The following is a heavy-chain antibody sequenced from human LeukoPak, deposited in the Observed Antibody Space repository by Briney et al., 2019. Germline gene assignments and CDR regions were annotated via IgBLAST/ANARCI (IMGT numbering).Heavy chain of an antibody. D-gene: IGHD4-17*01. Sequence: PSETLSLTCTVSGGSISSSSYYWGWIRQPPGKGLEWIGSIYYSGSTYYNPSLKSRVTISVDTSKNQFSLKLSSVTAADTAVYYCARDYGDYAHAFDIWSQGTMVTVSS. V-gene: IGHV4-39*02. CDR1: GGSISSSSYY. CDR2: IYYSGST. CDR3: ARDYGDYAHAFDI. J-gene: IGHJ3*02.